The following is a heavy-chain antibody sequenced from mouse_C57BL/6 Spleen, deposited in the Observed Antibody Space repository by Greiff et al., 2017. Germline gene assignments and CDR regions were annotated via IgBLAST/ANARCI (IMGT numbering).Heavy chain of an antibody. CDR1: GYTFTNYW. V-gene: IGHV1-63*01. Sequence: QVQLQQSGAELVRPGTSVKMSCKASGYTFTNYWIGWAKQRPGHGLEWIGDIYPGGGYTNYNEKFKGKDTLTADKSSSTAYMQFSSLTSEDSAIYYCASGDYERNFDYWGQGTTLTVSS. CDR2: IYPGGGYT. D-gene: IGHD2-4*01. CDR3: ASGDYERNFDY. J-gene: IGHJ2*01.